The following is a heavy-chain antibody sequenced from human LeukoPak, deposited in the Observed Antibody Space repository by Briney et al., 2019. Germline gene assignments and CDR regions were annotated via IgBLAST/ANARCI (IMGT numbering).Heavy chain of an antibody. CDR3: ARLGSGSYGDWFDP. V-gene: IGHV5-51*07. CDR2: IYPGDSDT. J-gene: IGHJ5*02. CDR1: GYSFTSYW. Sequence: GAALHISCAGSGYSFTSYWIGWVHPMPGKGLEWMGIIYPGDSDTSYSPSFQGQVTISADKSISTAYLQWTSVKAADTAMYYCARLGSGSYGDWFDPWGQGTLVTVSS. D-gene: IGHD1-26*01.